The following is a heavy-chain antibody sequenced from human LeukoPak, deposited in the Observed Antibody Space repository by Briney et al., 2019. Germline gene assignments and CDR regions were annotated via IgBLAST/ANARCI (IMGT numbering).Heavy chain of an antibody. CDR3: ARDSPRYFDWLLDY. CDR2: ISAYNGNT. CDR1: VYTFTSYG. D-gene: IGHD3-9*01. Sequence: GASVKVSCKASVYTFTSYGISWVRQAPGQGLEWMGWISAYNGNTNYAQKLQGRVTMTTDTSTSTAYMELRSLRSDDTAVYYCARDSPRYFDWLLDYWGQGTLVTVSS. V-gene: IGHV1-18*01. J-gene: IGHJ4*02.